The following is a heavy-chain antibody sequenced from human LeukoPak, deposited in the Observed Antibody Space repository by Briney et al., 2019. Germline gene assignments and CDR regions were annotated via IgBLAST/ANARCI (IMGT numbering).Heavy chain of an antibody. V-gene: IGHV1-69*13. D-gene: IGHD5-24*01. CDR1: GGTFSSYA. CDR3: ARDFGDGYNYRHDAFDI. Sequence: SVKVSCKASGGTFSSYAISWVRQAPGQGLEWMGGIIPIFGTANYAQKFQGRDTITADESTSTAYMELSSLRSEDTAVYYCARDFGDGYNYRHDAFDIWGQGTMVTVSS. CDR2: IIPIFGTA. J-gene: IGHJ3*02.